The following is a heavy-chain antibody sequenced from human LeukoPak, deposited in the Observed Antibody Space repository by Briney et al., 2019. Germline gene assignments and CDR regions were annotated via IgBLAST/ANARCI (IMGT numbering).Heavy chain of an antibody. CDR3: ASRTYSYGLSP. D-gene: IGHD2-15*01. CDR2: INTAVGNP. Sequence: RASVKVSCKASGYTFTTYAMNWVRQAPGQGLEWMGYINTAVGNPTYAQDFTGRFLFSVDTSVSTAYLQITNLTAEDTALYYCASRTYSYGLSPWGQGTLVTVS. J-gene: IGHJ5*02. V-gene: IGHV7-4-1*02. CDR1: GYTFTTYA.